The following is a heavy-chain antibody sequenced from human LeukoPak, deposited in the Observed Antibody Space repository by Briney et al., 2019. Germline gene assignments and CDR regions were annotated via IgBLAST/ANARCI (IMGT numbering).Heavy chain of an antibody. Sequence: GGSLRLSCAASGFTFTSYWIGWVRQMPGKGLEWMGIIYPGDSDTRYSPSFQGQVTMSADKSINTAYLQWSSLKASDSAMYYCARGSSNLDYWGQGTLVTVSS. CDR2: IYPGDSDT. J-gene: IGHJ4*02. CDR1: GFTFTSYW. CDR3: ARGSSNLDY. V-gene: IGHV5-51*01. D-gene: IGHD2-2*01.